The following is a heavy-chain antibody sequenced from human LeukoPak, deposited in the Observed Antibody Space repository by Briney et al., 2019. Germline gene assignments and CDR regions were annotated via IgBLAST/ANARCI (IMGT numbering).Heavy chain of an antibody. V-gene: IGHV3-7*01. Sequence: GGSLRLSCAVSGFTFSNYWMTWVRQAPGKGLEWVANIKQDGSEKYYVDSVKGRFTISRDNAKNSLYLQMNSLRAEDTAVYYCARVLRSRADAFDIWGQGTMVTVSS. CDR2: IKQDGSEK. CDR3: ARVLRSRADAFDI. CDR1: GFTFSNYW. D-gene: IGHD2-2*01. J-gene: IGHJ3*02.